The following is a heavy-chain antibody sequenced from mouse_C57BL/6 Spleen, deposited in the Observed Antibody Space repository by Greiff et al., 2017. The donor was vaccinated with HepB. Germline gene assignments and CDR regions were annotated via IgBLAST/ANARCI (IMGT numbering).Heavy chain of an antibody. CDR2: ISSGSSTI. CDR3: ARPDSNYYYARDD. Sequence: EVQRVESGGGLVKPGGSLKLSCAASGFTFSDYGMHWVRQAPEKGLEWVAYISSGSSTIYYADTVKGRFTISRDNAKNTLVLQMTSLRSEDTAMYYCARPDSNYYYARDDWGQGTSVTVSS. CDR1: GFTFSDYG. J-gene: IGHJ4*01. V-gene: IGHV5-17*01. D-gene: IGHD2-5*01.